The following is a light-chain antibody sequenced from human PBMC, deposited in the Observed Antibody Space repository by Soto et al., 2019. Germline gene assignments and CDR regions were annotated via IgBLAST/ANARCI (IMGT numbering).Light chain of an antibody. V-gene: IGKV3-15*01. CDR3: QQHNNWPLT. CDR2: GAS. J-gene: IGKJ4*01. CDR1: QSVSSN. Sequence: EIVMTQSPATLSVSPGERATLSCRASQSVSSNLAWYQQKPGQAPRLLVYGASTRATGIPARFSGSGSGTQFTLTISSLQYEDFEVYYCQQHNNWPLTFGGGTKVDIK.